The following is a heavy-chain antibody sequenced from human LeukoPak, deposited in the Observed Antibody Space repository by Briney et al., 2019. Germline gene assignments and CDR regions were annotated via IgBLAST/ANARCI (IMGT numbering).Heavy chain of an antibody. CDR1: GFTFGHFW. J-gene: IGHJ4*02. V-gene: IGHV3-7*01. CDR2: MKGDGSLI. D-gene: IGHD1-1*01. CDR3: ARLFSGVTTFDY. Sequence: GGSLRLSCAASGFTFGHFWMSWVRQAPGRGLQWVASMKGDGSLIHYVDSVKGRFTISRDNARNSLYLQMNSLRAEDTAVYFCARLFSGVTTFDYWGQGALVTVSS.